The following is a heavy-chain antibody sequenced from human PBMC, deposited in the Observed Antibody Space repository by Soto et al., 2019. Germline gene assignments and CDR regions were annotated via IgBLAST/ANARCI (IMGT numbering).Heavy chain of an antibody. CDR3: ARDRDIVVVPAAYFDY. V-gene: IGHV3-7*01. CDR1: GFSFSTYW. J-gene: IGHJ4*02. Sequence: GGSLRLSCAASGFSFSTYWMSWVRQAPGKGLEWVANINEDGSGKYYVESVKGRFTISRDNAKNSLYLQMNSLRAEDTALYFCARDRDIVVVPAAYFDYWGQGTLVTVSS. D-gene: IGHD2-2*01. CDR2: INEDGSGK.